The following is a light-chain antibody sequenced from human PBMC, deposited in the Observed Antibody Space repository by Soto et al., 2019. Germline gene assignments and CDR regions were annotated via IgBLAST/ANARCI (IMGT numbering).Light chain of an antibody. J-gene: IGLJ1*01. CDR2: EVS. V-gene: IGLV2-14*01. CDR3: SSYTSSSTYYV. Sequence: QSVLTQPASVSGSPGQSITISCTGTSSDVGGYNYVSWYQQHPGKAPKLMIYEVSNRPSGVSNCFSGSKSGNTASLTISGLXAEDEADYYCSSYTSSSTYYVFGTGTKVTVL. CDR1: SSDVGGYNY.